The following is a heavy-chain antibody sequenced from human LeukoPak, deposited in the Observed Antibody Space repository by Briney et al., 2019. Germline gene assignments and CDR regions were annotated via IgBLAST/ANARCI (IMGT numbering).Heavy chain of an antibody. V-gene: IGHV4-39*01. CDR2: IYYSGST. CDR3: ARHSSSTSSTRHYYYGMDV. CDR1: GGSISSSSYY. J-gene: IGHJ6*02. Sequence: SETLSLTCTVSGGSISSSSYYWGRIRQPPGKGLEWIGSIYYSGSTYYNPSLKSRVTISVDTSKNQFSLKLSSVTAADTAVYYCARHSSSTSSTRHYYYGMDVWGQGTTVTVSS. D-gene: IGHD2-2*01.